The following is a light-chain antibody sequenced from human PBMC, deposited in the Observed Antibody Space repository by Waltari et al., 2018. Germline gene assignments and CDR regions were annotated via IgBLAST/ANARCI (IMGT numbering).Light chain of an antibody. V-gene: IGKV3-20*01. J-gene: IGKJ1*01. Sequence: EIVLTQSPGTLSLSPGERATLACRASQSVGRSLAWYQQKPGQAPRLRIYDASRRATGIPDRFSGSGSGTDFSLTISTLEPEDFAVYYCQHYVRLPATFGQGTKVEI. CDR2: DAS. CDR1: QSVGRS. CDR3: QHYVRLPAT.